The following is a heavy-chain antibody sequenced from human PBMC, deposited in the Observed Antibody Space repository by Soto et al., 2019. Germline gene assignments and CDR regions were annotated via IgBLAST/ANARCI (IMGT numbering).Heavy chain of an antibody. J-gene: IGHJ4*02. CDR3: ATSYGSGSRPFDY. CDR2: IIPMLSMS. Sequence: QVQLVQSGAAVKKSGSSVRVSCKASGGTFNSYTLSWVRQAPGQRLEWMGRIIPMLSMSTYAQKFQGRVSIIADKSTNTVYLDLSSLRSDDTAIYYCATSYGSGSRPFDYWGQGTLVTVSS. D-gene: IGHD3-10*01. V-gene: IGHV1-69*02. CDR1: GGTFNSYT.